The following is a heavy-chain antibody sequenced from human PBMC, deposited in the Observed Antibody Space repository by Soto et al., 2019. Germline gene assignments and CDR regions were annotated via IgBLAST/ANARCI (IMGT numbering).Heavy chain of an antibody. V-gene: IGHV4-59*08. CDR3: ARGSTGYGSSRYRY. D-gene: IGHD6-13*01. CDR2: IYYSGST. CDR1: GGSSSSYY. Sequence: SETLSLTCTVAGGSSSSYYWSWIRQPPGKGLEWIGYIYYSGSTNYNPSLKSRVTISVDTSKNQFSLKLSSVTAADTAVYYCARGSTGYGSSRYRYWGQGTLVTVSS. J-gene: IGHJ4*02.